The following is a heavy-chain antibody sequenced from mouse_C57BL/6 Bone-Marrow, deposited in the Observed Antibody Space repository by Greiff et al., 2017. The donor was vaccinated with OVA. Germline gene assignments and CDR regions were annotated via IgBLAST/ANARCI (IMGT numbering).Heavy chain of an antibody. V-gene: IGHV14-3*01. D-gene: IGHD1-1*01. Sequence: EVQVVESVAELVRPGASVKLSCTASGFNIKNTYMHWVKQRPEQGLEWIGRIDPANGNTKYAPKFQGKATITADTSSNTAYLQLSSLTSEDPAIYYCARATTVVAPYYAMDYWGQGASVTVSS. J-gene: IGHJ4*01. CDR1: GFNIKNTY. CDR3: ARATTVVAPYYAMDY. CDR2: IDPANGNT.